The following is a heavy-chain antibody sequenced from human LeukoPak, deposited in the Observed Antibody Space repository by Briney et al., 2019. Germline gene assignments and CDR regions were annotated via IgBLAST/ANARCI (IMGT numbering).Heavy chain of an antibody. D-gene: IGHD3-3*01. CDR1: GFTFSSYA. CDR2: INHSGST. J-gene: IGHJ4*02. CDR3: ARSDNDFWSGYPYYFDY. V-gene: IGHV4-34*01. Sequence: GSLRLSCAASGFTFSSYAMSWIRQPPGKGLEWIGEINHSGSTNYNPSLKSRVTISVDTSKNQFSLKLSSVTAADTAVYYCARSDNDFWSGYPYYFDYWGQGTLVTVSS.